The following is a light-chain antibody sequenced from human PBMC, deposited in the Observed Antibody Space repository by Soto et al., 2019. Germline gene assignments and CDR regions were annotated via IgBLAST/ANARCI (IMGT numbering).Light chain of an antibody. CDR2: GVS. CDR1: QSVGGNY. CDR3: QLTAGLRKWS. J-gene: IGKJ1*01. V-gene: IGKV3-20*01. Sequence: DTVLTQFPATLSLSPGERATLSCRASQSVGGNYLAWYQQKSGQPPRLLVFGVSTRASSIPDRFSGSGSGTDFTLTISSLEPEDFAVYYCQLTAGLRKWSFGQGTKVEIK.